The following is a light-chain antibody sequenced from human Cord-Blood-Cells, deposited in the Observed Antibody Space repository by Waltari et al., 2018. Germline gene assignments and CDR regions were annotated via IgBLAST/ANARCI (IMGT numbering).Light chain of an antibody. CDR1: QSVSSSY. V-gene: IGKV3-20*01. J-gene: IGKJ2*01. CDR3: QQYGSSPRT. Sequence: EIVLTQSPGTLSLSPGERATLSCRASQSVSSSYLAWYQQKPGQAPRRLSYGASSRATGIPYRFIGSGSGTDFTLTISRLEPEDSAVYYCQQYGSSPRTFGQGTKLEIK. CDR2: GAS.